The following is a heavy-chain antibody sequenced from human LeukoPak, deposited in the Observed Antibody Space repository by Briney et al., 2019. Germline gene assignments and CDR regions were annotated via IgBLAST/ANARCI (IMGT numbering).Heavy chain of an antibody. D-gene: IGHD6-19*01. V-gene: IGHV4-59*01. Sequence: PSETLSLTCTVSGGSISSYYWSWIRQPPGKGLEWIGYIYYSGSTNYNPSLKSRVTISVDTPKNQFSLKLSSVTAADTAVYYCARAVRDIAVAGFYYYYGMDVWGQGTTVTVSS. CDR2: IYYSGST. CDR3: ARAVRDIAVAGFYYYYGMDV. J-gene: IGHJ6*02. CDR1: GGSISSYY.